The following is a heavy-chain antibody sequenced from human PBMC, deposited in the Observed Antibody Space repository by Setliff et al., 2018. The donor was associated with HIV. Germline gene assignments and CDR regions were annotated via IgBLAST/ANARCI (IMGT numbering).Heavy chain of an antibody. V-gene: IGHV4-39*07. D-gene: IGHD3-10*01. J-gene: IGHJ4*02. Sequence: PSETLSLTCIVSGDSISSARHYWGWIRQPPGKGLEWIGSVYYGGSTYYNPSLKSRVTISVDTSKNQFSLKLTSVTAADAAVYYCTGDYNSGSNRFDYWGQGTPVTVSS. CDR1: GDSISSARHY. CDR3: TGDYNSGSNRFDY. CDR2: VYYGGST.